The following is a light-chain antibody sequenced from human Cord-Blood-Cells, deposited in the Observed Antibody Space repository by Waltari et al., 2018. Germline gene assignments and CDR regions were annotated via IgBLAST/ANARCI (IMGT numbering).Light chain of an antibody. J-gene: IGKJ5*01. Sequence: DIQLTQSPSFLSASVGDRVTITCRASQGISSYLAWYQQKPGKAPKLLIYAASTLQSGVPSRFSGSGSGTEVTLTISSLQPEDFATYYCQQLNSYPITFGQGRRLESK. CDR3: QQLNSYPIT. CDR1: QGISSY. V-gene: IGKV1-9*01. CDR2: AAS.